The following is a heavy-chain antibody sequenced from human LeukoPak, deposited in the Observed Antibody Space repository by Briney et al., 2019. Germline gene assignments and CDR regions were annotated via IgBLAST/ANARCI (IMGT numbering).Heavy chain of an antibody. V-gene: IGHV3-23*01. CDR1: GFTFSSYA. Sequence: GGSLRLSCAASGFTFSSYAMSWVRQAPGKGLEWVSAISGSGGSTYYADSVKGRFTISRDNSKNTLYLQMNSLRAEDTAVYYCAKIQGWFGELLSERNDAFDIWGQGTMVTVSS. CDR3: AKIQGWFGELLSERNDAFDI. CDR2: ISGSGGST. J-gene: IGHJ3*02. D-gene: IGHD3-10*01.